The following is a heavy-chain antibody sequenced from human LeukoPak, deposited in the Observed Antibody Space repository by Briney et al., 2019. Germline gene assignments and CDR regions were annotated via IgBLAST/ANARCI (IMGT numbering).Heavy chain of an antibody. J-gene: IGHJ6*02. V-gene: IGHV3-66*01. Sequence: GGSLRLSCAASGFTVSSYYMTWVRQAPGKGLEWVSVIYSGGSTYCADSVKGRVAISRDNSNNTVFLQMNIVRAEDTAVYYCARSYSNHLFGMDVWGQGTTVTVSS. CDR3: ARSYSNHLFGMDV. CDR2: IYSGGST. D-gene: IGHD4-11*01. CDR1: GFTVSSYY.